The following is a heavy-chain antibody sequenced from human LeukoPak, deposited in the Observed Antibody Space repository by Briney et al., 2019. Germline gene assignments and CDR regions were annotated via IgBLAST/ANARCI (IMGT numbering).Heavy chain of an antibody. Sequence: GSLRLSCEVSGFTFSRSRMNWVRQAPGKGLGWVSYISSRGTTKHYADSVKGRLTISRDNAKNALYLQMNSLRVEDTAVYYCANFEPGYTSSWYAEFWGQGTLVTVSS. J-gene: IGHJ4*02. V-gene: IGHV3-48*01. CDR2: ISSRGTTK. CDR1: GFTFSRSR. D-gene: IGHD6-13*01. CDR3: ANFEPGYTSSWYAEF.